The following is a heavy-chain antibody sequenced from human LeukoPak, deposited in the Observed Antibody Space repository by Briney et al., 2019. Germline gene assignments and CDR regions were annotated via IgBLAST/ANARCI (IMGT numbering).Heavy chain of an antibody. J-gene: IGHJ5*02. CDR3: ARRRAYNYFDP. V-gene: IGHV4-39*01. CDR2: VDHRGTT. Sequence: SETLSLTCTVSGASISDSYYFWGWIRQPPGKGLEWIATVDHRGTTYYNSALKSRVTISADTSKNQFYLDLNSMTAADTAVYFCARRRAYNYFDPWGQGTLVTVSS. CDR1: GASISDSYYF.